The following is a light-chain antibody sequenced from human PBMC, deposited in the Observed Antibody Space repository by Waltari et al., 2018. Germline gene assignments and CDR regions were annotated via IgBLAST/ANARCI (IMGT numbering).Light chain of an antibody. CDR1: SSDVGGYNY. CDR2: DDS. J-gene: IGLJ2*01. V-gene: IGLV2-11*01. CDR3: CSYAGSYPVV. Sequence: QSALTQPRSVSGSPGQSVPISCTGTSSDVGGYNYVSWYQQHPGKAPKLMVYDDSKRPSGVPDRFAGSKSCNTASLTISGLQAEDEADYYCCSYAGSYPVVFGGGTKLTVL.